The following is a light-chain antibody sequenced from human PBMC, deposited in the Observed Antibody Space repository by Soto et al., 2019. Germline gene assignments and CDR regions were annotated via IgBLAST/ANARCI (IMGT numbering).Light chain of an antibody. V-gene: IGLV1-40*01. CDR1: SSNIGAGYD. CDR2: GNT. J-gene: IGLJ3*02. Sequence: QSVLTQPPSVSGAPGQMVTISCTGGSSNIGAGYDVHWYQQLPGRAPQVLIYGNTNRPSGVPDRFSGSKSGTSAFLAITGLQADDESDYYCQSYDSRLSAWVFGGGTKLTVL. CDR3: QSYDSRLSAWV.